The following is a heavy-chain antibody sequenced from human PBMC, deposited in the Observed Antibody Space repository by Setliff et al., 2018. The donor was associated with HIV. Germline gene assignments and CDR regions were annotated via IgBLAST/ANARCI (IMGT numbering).Heavy chain of an antibody. Sequence: GGSLRLSCAVSGFAVSSNYMSWVRQAPGKGLEWLSVIYSGGSTFYADSVKGRFTISRHNSKNTLYLQMNSLRPEDTAIHYCASARAMQQVVPGYWGQGALVTVSS. CDR2: IYSGGST. V-gene: IGHV3-53*04. CDR3: ASARAMQQVVPGY. J-gene: IGHJ4*02. D-gene: IGHD6-6*01. CDR1: GFAVSSNY.